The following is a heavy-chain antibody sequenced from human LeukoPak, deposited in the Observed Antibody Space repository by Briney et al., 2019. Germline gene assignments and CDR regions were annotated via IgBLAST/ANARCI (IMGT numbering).Heavy chain of an antibody. V-gene: IGHV4-59*01. J-gene: IGHJ6*03. Sequence: PSETLSLTCTVSGGSISSYYWSWIRQPPGKGLEWIGYIYYSGSTNYNPSLKSRVTISVDTSKNQFSLKLSSVAAADTAVYYCARYEGALYYYMDVWGKGTTVTVSS. CDR2: IYYSGST. D-gene: IGHD1-26*01. CDR3: ARYEGALYYYMDV. CDR1: GGSISSYY.